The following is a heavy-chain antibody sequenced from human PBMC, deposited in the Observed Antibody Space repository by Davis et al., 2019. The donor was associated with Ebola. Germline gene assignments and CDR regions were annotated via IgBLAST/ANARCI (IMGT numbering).Heavy chain of an antibody. V-gene: IGHV1-8*02. J-gene: IGHJ6*03. Sequence: ASVKVSCKASGYTFTSYDINWVRQATGQGLEWMGWMNPNSGNTGYAQKLQGRVTMTTDTSTSTAYMELRSLRSDDTAVYYCARDLLSTGTVEYYYYYYMDVWGKGTTVTVSS. CDR1: GYTFTSYD. CDR3: ARDLLSTGTVEYYYYYYMDV. D-gene: IGHD1-1*01. CDR2: MNPNSGNT.